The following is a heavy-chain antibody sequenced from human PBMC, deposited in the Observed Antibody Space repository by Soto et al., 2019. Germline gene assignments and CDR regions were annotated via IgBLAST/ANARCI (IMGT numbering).Heavy chain of an antibody. V-gene: IGHV1-2*04. D-gene: IGHD5-12*01. CDR1: GYTFNSYD. J-gene: IGHJ4*02. CDR3: ATACRDGYNCLDY. CDR2: INPNSGGT. Sequence: GASVKVSCKVYGYTFNSYDFTWVRQAPGQGLEWMGWINPNSGGTNYAQKFQGWVTMTRDTSISTAYMELSRLTSVDMAVYYCATACRDGYNCLDYWGQGTLVTVSS.